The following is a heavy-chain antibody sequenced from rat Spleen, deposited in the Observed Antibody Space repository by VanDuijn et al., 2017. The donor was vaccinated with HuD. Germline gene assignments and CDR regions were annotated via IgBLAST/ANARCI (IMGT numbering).Heavy chain of an antibody. CDR1: GFNFYDHW. V-gene: IGHV4-2*01. CDR3: AREELGVRD. D-gene: IGHD4-3*01. CDR2: INKDSSII. Sequence: EVKLVESGGGLVQPGRSLKLSCAASGFNFYDHWMGWVRQAPGKGLDWIGEINKDSSIIKYTPSLKDKFTISRDNVQNTLFLQMSTLGSEDTGTYYCAREELGVRDWGQGVMVTVSS. J-gene: IGHJ2*01.